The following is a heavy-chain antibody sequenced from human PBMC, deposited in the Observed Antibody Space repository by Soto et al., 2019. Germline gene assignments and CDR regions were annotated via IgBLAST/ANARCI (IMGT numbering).Heavy chain of an antibody. Sequence: QVQLVQSGAEVKKPGASVKVSCKASGYSFTSYDMNWVRQAPGQGLEWMGWVNPNSGDTEYAQKFQDRVTMTTDTSIRTAYMELSSLRSEDTAVYYCARVSFLAPVTGAEIFDFWGQGTMVTVSS. CDR1: GYSFTSYD. V-gene: IGHV1-8*01. J-gene: IGHJ3*01. CDR2: VNPNSGDT. CDR3: ARVSFLAPVTGAEIFDF. D-gene: IGHD2-21*02.